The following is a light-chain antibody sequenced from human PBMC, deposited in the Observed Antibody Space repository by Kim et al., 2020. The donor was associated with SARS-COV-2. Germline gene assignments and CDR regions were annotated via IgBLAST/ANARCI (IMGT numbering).Light chain of an antibody. J-gene: IGLJ2*01. Sequence: SYELTQPPSVTVSPGQTATIPCSGDKLGNRYANWYQQKPGQSPVLVIYQDNKRPSGVPDRLSGSNSGNTATLTISGTQAMDEADYYCQAWDSATYVVFGGGTKLTVL. CDR2: QDN. CDR3: QAWDSATYVV. CDR1: KLGNRY. V-gene: IGLV3-1*01.